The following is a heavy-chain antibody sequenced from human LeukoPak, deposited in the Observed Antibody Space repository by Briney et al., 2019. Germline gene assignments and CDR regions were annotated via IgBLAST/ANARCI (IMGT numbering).Heavy chain of an antibody. CDR3: ARDSESWIQLSPTFFDY. Sequence: PGGSLRLSCAASGFTFSDYYMSWIRQAPGKGLEWVSYISSSGSTIYYADSVKGRFTISRDNTKNSLYLQMNSLRAEDTAVYYCARDSESWIQLSPTFFDYWGQGTLVTVSS. D-gene: IGHD5-18*01. J-gene: IGHJ4*02. CDR1: GFTFSDYY. CDR2: ISSSGSTI. V-gene: IGHV3-11*04.